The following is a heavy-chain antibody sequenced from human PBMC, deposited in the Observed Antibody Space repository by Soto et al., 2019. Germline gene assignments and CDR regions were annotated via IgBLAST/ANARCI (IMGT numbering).Heavy chain of an antibody. CDR3: ASSIGDGYNVFPY. Sequence: PGESLKISCKGSGYSFTSYWISWVRQMPGKGLEWMGRIDPSDSYTNYSPSFQGHVTISADKSISTAYLQWSSLKASDTAMYYCASSIGDGYNVFPYWGQGTLVTVSS. J-gene: IGHJ4*02. CDR2: IDPSDSYT. V-gene: IGHV5-10-1*01. CDR1: GYSFTSYW. D-gene: IGHD5-12*01.